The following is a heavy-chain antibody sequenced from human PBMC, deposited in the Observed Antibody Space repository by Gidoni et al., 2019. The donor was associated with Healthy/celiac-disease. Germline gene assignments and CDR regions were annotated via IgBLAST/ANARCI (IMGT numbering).Heavy chain of an antibody. V-gene: IGHV3-9*01. CDR2: ISWNSGSI. CDR1: GFPFDDYA. CDR3: AKVNLPYYYDRKHLGGADNGMDV. D-gene: IGHD3-22*01. Sequence: EVQLVESGGGLVQPGRSLRLSCAASGFPFDDYAMHWVRQAPGKGLEWVSGISWNSGSIGYADSVKGRFTISRDNAKNSLYLQMNSLRAEDTALYYCAKVNLPYYYDRKHLGGADNGMDVWGQGTTVTVSS. J-gene: IGHJ6*02.